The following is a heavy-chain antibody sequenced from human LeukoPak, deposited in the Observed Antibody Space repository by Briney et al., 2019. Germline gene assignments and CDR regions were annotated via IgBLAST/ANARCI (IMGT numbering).Heavy chain of an antibody. V-gene: IGHV4-59*02. Sequence: SETRSLTCSVSGGSVGSNYWSWVRKPPGKGLEWIGYISYSGDPKYNPSLKSRLSMSVDTSKNQCSLMLTSVTAADTAVYYCARGSGWYPHWGQGTLVTVSS. CDR2: ISYSGDP. CDR3: ARGSGWYPH. D-gene: IGHD6-19*01. CDR1: GGSVGSNY. J-gene: IGHJ1*01.